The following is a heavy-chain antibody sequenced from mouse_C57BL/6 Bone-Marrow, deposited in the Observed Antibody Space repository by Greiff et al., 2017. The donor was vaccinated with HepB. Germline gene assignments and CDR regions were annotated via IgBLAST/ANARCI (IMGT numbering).Heavy chain of an antibody. D-gene: IGHD1-1*01. Sequence: EVQLQQSGAELVRPGASVKLSCTASGFNIKDDYMHWVKQRPEQGLEWIGWIDPENGDTEYASKFQGKATITADTSSNTAYLQLSSLTSEDTAVYYCTTLTYYGSSYGYFDVWGTGTTVTVSS. CDR3: TTLTYYGSSYGYFDV. CDR2: IDPENGDT. J-gene: IGHJ1*03. V-gene: IGHV14-4*01. CDR1: GFNIKDDY.